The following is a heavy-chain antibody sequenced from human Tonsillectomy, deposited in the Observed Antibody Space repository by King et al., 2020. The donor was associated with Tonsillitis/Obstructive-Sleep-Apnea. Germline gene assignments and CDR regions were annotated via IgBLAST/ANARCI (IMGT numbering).Heavy chain of an antibody. D-gene: IGHD4-17*01. Sequence: QLQESGPGLVKPSETLSLTCTVSDDSISSYYWSWIRQPPGKGLEWIAYIYYSGTTNYNPSLKSRVTISLDTSKNQFSLKLSSVTAADTAVYYCARTSLDYGDYEFTYYMDVWGKGTTVSVS. CDR3: ARTSLDYGDYEFTYYMDV. V-gene: IGHV4-59*01. J-gene: IGHJ6*03. CDR2: IYYSGTT. CDR1: DDSISSYY.